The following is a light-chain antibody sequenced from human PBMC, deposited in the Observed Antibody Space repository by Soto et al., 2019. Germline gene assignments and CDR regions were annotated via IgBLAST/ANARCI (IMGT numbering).Light chain of an antibody. Sequence: DMGLTQAPGTLSLSPGERATLSCRASQSVSSSYLAWYQQKPGQAPRLLIYGASSRATGIPDRFSGSGSGTDFTLTISRLEPEDFAVYYCQQYGSSPRTFGQGTKVDIK. J-gene: IGKJ1*01. CDR2: GAS. CDR1: QSVSSSY. CDR3: QQYGSSPRT. V-gene: IGKV3-20*01.